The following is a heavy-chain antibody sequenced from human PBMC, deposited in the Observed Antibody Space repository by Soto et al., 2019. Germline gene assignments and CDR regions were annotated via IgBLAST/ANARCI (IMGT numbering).Heavy chain of an antibody. J-gene: IGHJ5*02. V-gene: IGHV4-31*03. CDR2: IYYSGST. CDR1: GGSISSGGYY. Sequence: QVQLQESGPGLVKPSQTLSLTCTVSGGSISSGGYYWSWIRQHPGKGLEWIGYIYYSGSTYYNPSLKSRVTIAVDTSKNQFSLKLSSVTAADTAVYYCAIWFRDCSGGSCYSGVFDPWGQGTLVTVSS. CDR3: AIWFRDCSGGSCYSGVFDP. D-gene: IGHD2-15*01.